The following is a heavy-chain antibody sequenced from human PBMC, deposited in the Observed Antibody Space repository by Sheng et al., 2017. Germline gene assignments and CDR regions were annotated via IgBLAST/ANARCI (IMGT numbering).Heavy chain of an antibody. D-gene: IGHD1-26*01. Sequence: QVQLQESGPGLVKPSETLSLTCAVSGYSISSGYYWGWIRQPPGKGLEWIGSIYHSGSTYYNPSLKSRVTISVDTSKNQFSLKLSSVTAADTAVYYCARGRHSWYFDYWGQGTLVTVSS. CDR1: GYSISSGYY. V-gene: IGHV4-38-2*01. CDR3: ARGRHSWYFDY. CDR2: IYHSGST. J-gene: IGHJ4*02.